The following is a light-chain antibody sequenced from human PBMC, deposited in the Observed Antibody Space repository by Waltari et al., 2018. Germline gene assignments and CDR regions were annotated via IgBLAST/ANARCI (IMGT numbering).Light chain of an antibody. J-gene: IGLJ1*01. CDR1: SSDVGGYNY. CDR3: SSYTSSSTLDYV. CDR2: DVS. V-gene: IGLV2-14*03. Sequence: QSALTQPASVSGSPGQSLTISCTGTSSDVGGYNYVSWYQQHPGKAPKLMRYDVSNRPSGVSNRFSGSKSGNTASLTISGLQAEDEADYYCSSYTSSSTLDYVFGTGTKVTVL.